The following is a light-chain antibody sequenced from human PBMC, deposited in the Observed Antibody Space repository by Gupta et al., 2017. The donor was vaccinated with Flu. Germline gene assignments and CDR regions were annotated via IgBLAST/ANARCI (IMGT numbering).Light chain of an antibody. CDR2: ATS. J-gene: IGKJ4*01. CDR3: QHSYSTPRT. CDR1: QSIGNY. Sequence: DIQMTQSPSSLSASVGDRVTITCRASQSIGNYYNWYQQKPGNAPKLLFYATSSVQSAVPSRCSGSGSTTDFTITISIQQPEDFATYYWQHSYSTPRTFGGGTKVEIK. V-gene: IGKV1-39*01.